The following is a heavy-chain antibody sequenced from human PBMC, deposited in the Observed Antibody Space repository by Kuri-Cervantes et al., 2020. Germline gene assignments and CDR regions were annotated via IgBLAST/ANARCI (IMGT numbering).Heavy chain of an antibody. J-gene: IGHJ5*02. Sequence: SETLSLTCNVSGGSISSYYWNWIRQPPGRGLEWIGYVYYSGSTNYNPSLKSRVTISVDSSKNQFSLKLSSVTAADTAIYYCARAVSSAFDPWGQGTLVTVSS. CDR3: ARAVSSAFDP. V-gene: IGHV4-59*12. CDR2: VYYSGST. CDR1: GGSISSYY.